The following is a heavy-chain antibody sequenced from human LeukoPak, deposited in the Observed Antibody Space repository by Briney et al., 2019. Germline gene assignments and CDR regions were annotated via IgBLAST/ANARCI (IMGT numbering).Heavy chain of an antibody. CDR1: RFTFSSYG. V-gene: IGHV3-30*02. CDR3: AKEIWPTVTTPGPTYFDY. J-gene: IGHJ4*02. CDR2: IRYDGRNK. D-gene: IGHD4-17*01. Sequence: GGALRLSCAASRFTFSSYGMHWVRQAPGKGLEWVAFIRYDGRNKYYADSVKGRVTISRDNSQNTLYLQMNSLRNEDTAVYYCAKEIWPTVTTPGPTYFDYWGQGTLVTVSS.